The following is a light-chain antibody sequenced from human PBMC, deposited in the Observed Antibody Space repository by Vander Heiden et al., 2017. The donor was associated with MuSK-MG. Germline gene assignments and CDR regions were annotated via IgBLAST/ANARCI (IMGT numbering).Light chain of an antibody. J-gene: IGKJ1*01. V-gene: IGKV3-15*01. CDR2: GAS. Sequence: EIVLTQSPGTLSLSPGESATLSCRSSQNIDSSYLAWYQQKPGQAPRLLIYGASSRATGVPARFSGSGSGTEFTLTISSLQSEDFAVYYCHQGSNWPPWTFGQGTKVEIK. CDR3: HQGSNWPPWT. CDR1: QNIDSSY.